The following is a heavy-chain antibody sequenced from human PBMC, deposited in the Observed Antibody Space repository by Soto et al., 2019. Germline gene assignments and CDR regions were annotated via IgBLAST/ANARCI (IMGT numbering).Heavy chain of an antibody. D-gene: IGHD5-18*01. CDR1: GGSFSSYH. V-gene: IGHV4-34*01. CDR3: ARGYDTALAPIF. J-gene: IGHJ4*01. Sequence: KASETLSLTCAVYGGSFSSYHWSWIRQTPGKGLEWIGEINHLTTTNYNPSLKSRVIISLDTPKNQFSLKLSSVTAADTAVYYCARGYDTALAPIFWGHGILVTVSS. CDR2: INHLTTT.